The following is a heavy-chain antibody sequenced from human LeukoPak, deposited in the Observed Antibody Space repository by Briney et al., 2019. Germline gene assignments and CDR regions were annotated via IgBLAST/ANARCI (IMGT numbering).Heavy chain of an antibody. CDR1: GFTFSSYG. V-gene: IGHV3-30*03. D-gene: IGHD2-2*02. Sequence: GGSLRLSCAASGFTFSSYGMHWVRQAPGKGLEWVAVISYDGSNKYYADSVKGRFTISRDNSKNTLYLQMNSLRAEDTAVYYCARDERGYCSSTSCYMGYFDYWGQGTLVTVSS. J-gene: IGHJ4*02. CDR2: ISYDGSNK. CDR3: ARDERGYCSSTSCYMGYFDY.